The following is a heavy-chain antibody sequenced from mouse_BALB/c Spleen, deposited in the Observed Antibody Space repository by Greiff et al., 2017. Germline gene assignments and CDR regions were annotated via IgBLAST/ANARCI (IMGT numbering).Heavy chain of an antibody. CDR3: ARDGSSYEYAMDY. D-gene: IGHD1-1*01. CDR2: ISNLAYSI. Sequence: DVHLVESGGGLVQPGGSRKLSCAASGFTFSDYGMAWVRQAPGKGPEWVAFISNLAYSIYYADTVTGRFTISRENAKNTLYLEMSSLRSEDTAMYYCARDGSSYEYAMDYWGQGTSVTVSS. J-gene: IGHJ4*01. CDR1: GFTFSDYG. V-gene: IGHV5-15*02.